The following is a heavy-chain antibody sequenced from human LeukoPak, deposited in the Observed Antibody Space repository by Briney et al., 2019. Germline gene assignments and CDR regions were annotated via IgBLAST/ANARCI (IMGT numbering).Heavy chain of an antibody. CDR3: ARDSSDIVVVPAAIDNWFDP. V-gene: IGHV1-69*06. CDR2: IIPIFGTA. D-gene: IGHD2-2*01. J-gene: IGHJ5*02. CDR1: GGTFSSYA. Sequence: ASVKVSCKASGGTFSSYAISWVRQAPGQGLEWMGRIIPIFGTANYAQKFQGRVTITADKSTSTAYMELSSLRSEDTAVYYCARDSSDIVVVPAAIDNWFDPWGQGTLVTVSS.